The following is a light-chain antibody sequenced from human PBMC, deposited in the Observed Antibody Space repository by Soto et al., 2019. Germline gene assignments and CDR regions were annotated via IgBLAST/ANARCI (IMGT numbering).Light chain of an antibody. CDR1: QSVSSSY. V-gene: IGKV3-20*01. Sequence: EIVLTQSPATLSLSPGERATLSCRASQSVSSSYLAWYQQKPGQAPRLLIYGASSRATGIPDRFSGSGSGTDFTLTISRLEPEDFAVYYCQQYHYWWTFGQGTKVDI. J-gene: IGKJ1*01. CDR3: QQYHYWWT. CDR2: GAS.